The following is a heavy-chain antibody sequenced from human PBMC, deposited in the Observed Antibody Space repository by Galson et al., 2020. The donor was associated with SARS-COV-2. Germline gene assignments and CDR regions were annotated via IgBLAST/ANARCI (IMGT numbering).Heavy chain of an antibody. D-gene: IGHD6-13*01. Sequence: SETLSLTCAVYGGSFSGYYWSWIRQPPGKGLEWIGEINHSGSTNYNPSLKSRVTISVDTSKNQFSLKLSSVTAADTAVYYCARDIPIAETPERDAFDIWGQGTMVTVSS. CDR2: INHSGST. V-gene: IGHV4-34*01. J-gene: IGHJ3*02. CDR1: GGSFSGYY. CDR3: ARDIPIAETPERDAFDI.